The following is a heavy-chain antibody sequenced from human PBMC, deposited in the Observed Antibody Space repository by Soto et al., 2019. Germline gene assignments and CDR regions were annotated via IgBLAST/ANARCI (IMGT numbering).Heavy chain of an antibody. V-gene: IGHV3-43*01. CDR1: GFTFDDYT. D-gene: IGHD2-15*01. Sequence: GGSLRLSCAASGFTFDDYTMHWVRQAPGKGLEWVSLISWDGGSTYYADSVKGRFTISRDNSKNSLYLQMNSLRTEDTALYYCAKDGFPGGSRCSGGSCYLDYWGPGT. J-gene: IGHJ4*02. CDR3: AKDGFPGGSRCSGGSCYLDY. CDR2: ISWDGGST.